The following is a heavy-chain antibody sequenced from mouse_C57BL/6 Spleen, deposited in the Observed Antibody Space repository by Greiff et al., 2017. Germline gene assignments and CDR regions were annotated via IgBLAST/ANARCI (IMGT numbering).Heavy chain of an antibody. CDR3: ARHGTTVPCAY. D-gene: IGHD1-1*01. CDR1: GFTFSDYG. CDR2: ISNLAYSI. V-gene: IGHV5-15*01. Sequence: EVKVVESGGGLVQPGGSLKLSCAASGFTFSDYGMAWVRQAPRKGPEWVAFISNLAYSIYYADTVTGRFTISRENAKNTLYLEMSSLRSEDTAMYYCARHGTTVPCAYWGQGTLVTVSA. J-gene: IGHJ3*01.